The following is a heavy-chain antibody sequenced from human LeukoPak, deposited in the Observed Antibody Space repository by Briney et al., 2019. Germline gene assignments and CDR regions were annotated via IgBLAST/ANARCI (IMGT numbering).Heavy chain of an antibody. Sequence: SGGSLRLSCAASGFTFSSYSMNWVRQAPGKGLEWVSSISSSSSYIYYADSVKGRFTISRGNAKNSLYLQMNSLRAGDTAVYYCARVGYYDSSGYYWGQGTLVTVSS. CDR1: GFTFSSYS. CDR2: ISSSSSYI. CDR3: ARVGYYDSSGYY. D-gene: IGHD3-22*01. V-gene: IGHV3-21*01. J-gene: IGHJ4*02.